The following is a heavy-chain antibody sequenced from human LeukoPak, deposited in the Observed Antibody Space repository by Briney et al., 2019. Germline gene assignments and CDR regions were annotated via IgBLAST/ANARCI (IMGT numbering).Heavy chain of an antibody. CDR1: GGSISSYY. V-gene: IGHV4-59*01. J-gene: IGHJ4*02. CDR2: IYYSGST. Sequence: SETLSLTCTVSGGSISSYYWSWIQQPPGKGLEWIGYIYYSGSTNYNPSLKSRVTISVDTSKNQFPLKLSSVTAADTAVYYCARDDGDTVDYWGQGTLITVSS. CDR3: ARDDGDTVDY.